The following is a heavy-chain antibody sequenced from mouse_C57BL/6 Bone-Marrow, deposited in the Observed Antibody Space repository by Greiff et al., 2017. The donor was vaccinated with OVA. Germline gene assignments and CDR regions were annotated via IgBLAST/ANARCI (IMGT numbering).Heavy chain of an antibody. D-gene: IGHD1-1*01. V-gene: IGHV1-7*01. CDR1: GYTFTSYW. J-gene: IGHJ1*03. CDR2: INPSSGYT. Sequence: VQLQQSGADLAKPGASVKLSCKASGYTFTSYWMHWVKQRPGQGLEWIGYINPSSGYTKYNQKFKDKATLTADKSSSTAYMQLSSLAYEDSAVYYCARGAITTVVDWYFDVWGTGTTVTVSS. CDR3: ARGAITTVVDWYFDV.